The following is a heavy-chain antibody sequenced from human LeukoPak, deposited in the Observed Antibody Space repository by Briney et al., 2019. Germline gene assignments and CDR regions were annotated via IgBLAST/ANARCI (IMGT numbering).Heavy chain of an antibody. V-gene: IGHV4-34*01. J-gene: IGHJ4*02. Sequence: PSETLSLTCAVYGGSFSGYYWSWIRQPPGKGLEWIGEINHSGSTNYNPSLKSRVTISVDTSKNQFSLKLSSVTAADTAVYYCARGRHQGYCSGGSCYRPLLWWGYNDYWGQGTLVTVSS. CDR1: GGSFSGYY. CDR3: ARGRHQGYCSGGSCYRPLLWWGYNDY. CDR2: INHSGST. D-gene: IGHD2-15*01.